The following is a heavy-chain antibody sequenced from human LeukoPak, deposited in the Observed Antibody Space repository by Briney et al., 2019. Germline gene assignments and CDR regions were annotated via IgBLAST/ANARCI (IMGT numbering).Heavy chain of an antibody. Sequence: SETLSLTCTVSGGSISSSSYFWGWIRQPPGQGLECIGSFYYSGTTYYNPSLKSRVTISVDTSKNQFSLKLSSVTAADTAVYFCARTRTYSSSCFDYWGQGALVTVSS. CDR2: FYYSGTT. CDR1: GGSISSSSYF. D-gene: IGHD6-13*01. CDR3: ARTRTYSSSCFDY. J-gene: IGHJ4*02. V-gene: IGHV4-39*07.